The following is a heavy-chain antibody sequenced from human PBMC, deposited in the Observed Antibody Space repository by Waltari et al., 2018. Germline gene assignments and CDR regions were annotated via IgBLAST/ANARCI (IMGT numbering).Heavy chain of an antibody. CDR1: GFTFSSYS. D-gene: IGHD3-22*01. CDR2: ISSSSSYI. V-gene: IGHV3-21*01. Sequence: EVQLVESGGGLVKPGGSLRLSCAASGFTFSSYSMNWVRQAPGKGLEWVSSISSSSSYIYYADSVKGRFTISRDNAKNSLYLQMNSLRAEDTAVYYCARDSDTYYYDSSGYAFDIWGQGTMVTVSS. CDR3: ARDSDTYYYDSSGYAFDI. J-gene: IGHJ3*02.